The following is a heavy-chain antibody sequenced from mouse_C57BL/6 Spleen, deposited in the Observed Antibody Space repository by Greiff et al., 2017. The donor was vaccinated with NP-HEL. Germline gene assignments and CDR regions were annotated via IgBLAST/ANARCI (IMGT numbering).Heavy chain of an antibody. D-gene: IGHD2-2*01. V-gene: IGHV1-69*01. CDR2: IDPSDRYT. CDR1: GYTFTSYW. J-gene: IGHJ2*01. Sequence: QVQLQQPGAELVMPGASVKLSCKASGYTFTSYWMHWVKQRPGQGLEWIGEIDPSDRYTNYNQKFKGKSTLTVDKSSSTAYMQLSSLTSEYSAVYYCARSTMVTTKGYYFDYWGQGTTLTVSS. CDR3: ARSTMVTTKGYYFDY.